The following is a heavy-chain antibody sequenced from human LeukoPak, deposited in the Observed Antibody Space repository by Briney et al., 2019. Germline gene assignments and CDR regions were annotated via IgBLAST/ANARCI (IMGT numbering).Heavy chain of an antibody. D-gene: IGHD3-10*01. J-gene: IGHJ4*02. Sequence: SETLSLTCAVYGGSFSGYYWSWIRQPPGKGLEWIGEINHSGSTNYNPSLKSRVTISVDTSKNQFSLKLSSVTAADTAVYYCARAYYYGSGSYYGFDYWGQGTLVTVSS. CDR1: GGSFSGYY. CDR3: ARAYYYGSGSYYGFDY. CDR2: INHSGST. V-gene: IGHV4-34*01.